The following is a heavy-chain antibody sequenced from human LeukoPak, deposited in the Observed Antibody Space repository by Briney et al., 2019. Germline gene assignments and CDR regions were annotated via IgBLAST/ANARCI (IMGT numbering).Heavy chain of an antibody. J-gene: IGHJ6*04. D-gene: IGHD3-10*01. CDR2: ISYDGSNK. CDR1: GFTFSSYG. CDR3: AKTTHGELLYLHYYYYGMDV. Sequence: GGSLRLSCAASGFTFSSYGMHWVRQAPGKGLEWVAVISYDGSNKYYADSVKGRFTIPRDNSKNTLYLQMNSLRAEDTAVYYCAKTTHGELLYLHYYYYGMDVWGKGTTVTVSS. V-gene: IGHV3-30*18.